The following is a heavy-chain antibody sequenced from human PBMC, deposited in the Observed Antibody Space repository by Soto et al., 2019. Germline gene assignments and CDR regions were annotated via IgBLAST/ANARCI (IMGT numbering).Heavy chain of an antibody. D-gene: IGHD2-2*01. CDR1: GYTFTGYY. V-gene: IGHV1-2*04. CDR2: INPNSGGT. CDR3: AKARCTTSNCYVPDY. Sequence: GASVKVSCKASGYTFTGYYMHWVRQAPGQGLEWMGWINPNSGGTNYAQKFQGWVTMTRDTSISTAYMELSRLRSDDTAVYYCAKARCTTSNCYVPDYWGQGTLVTVSS. J-gene: IGHJ4*02.